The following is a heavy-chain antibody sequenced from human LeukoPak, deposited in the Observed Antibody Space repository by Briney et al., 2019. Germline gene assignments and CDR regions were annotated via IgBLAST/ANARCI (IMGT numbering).Heavy chain of an antibody. CDR1: GFTFSSYA. CDR2: ISGSGGST. D-gene: IGHD6-13*01. Sequence: GGSLRLSCAASGFTFSSYAMNWVRQAPGKGLEWVSGISGSGGSTDYADSVKGRFTISRDNSKNTLYLPMNSLRAEDTAVYYCAKCRGGGIAAAGNYWGQGTLVTVSS. V-gene: IGHV3-23*01. J-gene: IGHJ4*02. CDR3: AKCRGGGIAAAGNY.